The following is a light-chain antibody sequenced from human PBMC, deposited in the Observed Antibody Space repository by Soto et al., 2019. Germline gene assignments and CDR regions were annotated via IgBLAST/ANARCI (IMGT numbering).Light chain of an antibody. CDR1: QSVSSNS. CDR2: GAS. CDR3: QKYITTPWT. Sequence: EIVLTQSPGTLSLSPGERATLSCRASQSVSSNSLAWYQHRPGQAPRLLMYGASSRATGIPDRFSGSGSGSGTDFTLTISRLEPEDFAVYYCQKYITTPWTFGQGTKVE. V-gene: IGKV3-20*01. J-gene: IGKJ1*01.